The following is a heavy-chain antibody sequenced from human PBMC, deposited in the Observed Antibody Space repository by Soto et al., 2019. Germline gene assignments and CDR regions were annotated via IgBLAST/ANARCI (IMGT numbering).Heavy chain of an antibody. CDR2: MSPKTGNT. CDR1: GYTFTSLD. D-gene: IGHD2-15*01. Sequence: QVQLLQSGAEVKNPGASVKVSRKASGYTFTSLDINWMRQAPGQGLEWMGWMSPKTGNTGYAQKFQDRVTMTWNIATSTAYMDLSSLTSEDTAVYYCARGVAAGVDFWGQGTLVTVSS. CDR3: ARGVAAGVDF. J-gene: IGHJ4*02. V-gene: IGHV1-8*01.